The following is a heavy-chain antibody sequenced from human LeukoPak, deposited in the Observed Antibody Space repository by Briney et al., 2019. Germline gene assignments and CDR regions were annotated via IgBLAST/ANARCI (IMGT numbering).Heavy chain of an antibody. J-gene: IGHJ4*02. Sequence: GASVKVSCKASGGTFSSYAISWVRQAPGQGLEWMGGIIPIFGTANYAQKFQGRVTITADKSTSTAYMELSSLRSEDTAVDYCARGSIAAAGYFDYWGQGTLVTVSS. CDR2: IIPIFGTA. CDR1: GGTFSSYA. D-gene: IGHD6-13*01. CDR3: ARGSIAAAGYFDY. V-gene: IGHV1-69*06.